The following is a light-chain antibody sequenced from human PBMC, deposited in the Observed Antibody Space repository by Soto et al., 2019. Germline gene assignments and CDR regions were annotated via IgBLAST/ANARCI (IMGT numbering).Light chain of an antibody. CDR2: VAS. CDR1: QSVSSN. J-gene: IGKJ4*01. V-gene: IGKV3-15*01. Sequence: EIVMTQSPATLSVSPGERATLSCRASQSVSSNLAWYQQKPGQTPKLLIYVASTRATGIPARFSGSGSGTEFTLTISSVQAEDFGVYYCQQYNVWPLTFGGGTKVEFK. CDR3: QQYNVWPLT.